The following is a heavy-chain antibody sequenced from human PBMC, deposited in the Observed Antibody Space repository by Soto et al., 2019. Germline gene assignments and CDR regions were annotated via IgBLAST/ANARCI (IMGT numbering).Heavy chain of an antibody. CDR3: VRLPQAYYYYYYNDF. CDR2: IYPGDSDT. CDR1: GYSFTSYW. Sequence: GEALKISCKGSGYSFTSYWLGWVLQIPWKGLEWMGIIYPGDSDTRSSPSFQGQVTISADKSISTAYLQWSSLKASDTAMYYCVRLPQAYYYYYYNDFWGKRTTVPVSS. V-gene: IGHV5-51*01. J-gene: IGHJ6*03.